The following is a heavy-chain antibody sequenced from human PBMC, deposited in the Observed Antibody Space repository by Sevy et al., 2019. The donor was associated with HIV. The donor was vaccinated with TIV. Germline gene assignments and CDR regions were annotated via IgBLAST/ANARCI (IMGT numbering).Heavy chain of an antibody. CDR1: GFTFSTYN. V-gene: IGHV3-21*01. J-gene: IGHJ4*02. CDR2: IWSSSSYI. CDR3: ARDRAYGSFIDY. D-gene: IGHD3-10*01. Sequence: RGYLRLSCAASGFTFSTYNMNWVRQAPGKGLEWVSSIWSSSSYIYYADSVKGRFTLSRDNAKNSLYLQMNSLKLEDTAVYYCARDRAYGSFIDYWGQGTTVLVSS.